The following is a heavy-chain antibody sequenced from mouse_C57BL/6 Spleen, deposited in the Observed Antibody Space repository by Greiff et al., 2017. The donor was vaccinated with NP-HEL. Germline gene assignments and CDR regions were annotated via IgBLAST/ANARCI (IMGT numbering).Heavy chain of an antibody. CDR3: ARWGGSSYGY. D-gene: IGHD1-1*01. Sequence: EVKLQESGPGLVKPSQSLSLTCSVTGYSITSGYYWNWIRQFPGNKLEWMGYISYDGSNNYNPSLKNRISITRDTSKNQFCLKLKSVTTEDTATYYCARWGGSSYGYWGQGTTLTVSS. CDR2: ISYDGSN. V-gene: IGHV3-6*01. J-gene: IGHJ2*01. CDR1: GYSITSGYY.